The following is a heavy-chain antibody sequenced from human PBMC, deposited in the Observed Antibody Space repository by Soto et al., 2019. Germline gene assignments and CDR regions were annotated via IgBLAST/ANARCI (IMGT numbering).Heavy chain of an antibody. CDR1: GFTFSSYS. D-gene: IGHD3-9*01. CDR3: ARQWNDILTGYPRHVYYMDV. Sequence: GGSLRLSCAASGFTFSSYSMNWVRQAPGKGLEWVSSISSSSSYIYYADSVKGRFTISRDNAKNSLYLQMNSLRAEDTVVYYCARQWNDILTGYPRHVYYMDVWGKGTTVTVSS. J-gene: IGHJ6*03. CDR2: ISSSSSYI. V-gene: IGHV3-21*01.